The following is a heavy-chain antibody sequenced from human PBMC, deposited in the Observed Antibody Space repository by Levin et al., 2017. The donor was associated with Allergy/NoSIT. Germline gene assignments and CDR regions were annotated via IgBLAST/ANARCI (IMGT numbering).Heavy chain of an antibody. CDR3: ASIMVRGVIERDY. J-gene: IGHJ4*02. CDR1: GFTFGTYS. D-gene: IGHD3-10*01. CDR2: ISSSSTMI. Sequence: GGSLRLSCAASGFTFGTYSMNWFRQAPGKGLEWVSYISSSSTMISYADSVKGRFTISRDNAKNSLYLQMSSLRAEDTAVYYCASIMVRGVIERDYWGQGTLVTVSS. V-gene: IGHV3-48*01.